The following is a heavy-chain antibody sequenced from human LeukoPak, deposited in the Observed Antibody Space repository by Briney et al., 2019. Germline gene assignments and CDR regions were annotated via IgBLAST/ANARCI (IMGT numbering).Heavy chain of an antibody. V-gene: IGHV3-23*01. Sequence: RGSLRLSCADSGFTFSIYGMSWVCQAPGKGLEWGSAMSGSGGSKYYADAVKGRFTTSRDNSTNTLYLQMNSLSAEDTAVYYCAKWGPWGDGSSSNAFNLWGQGTMVTVSS. CDR2: MSGSGGSK. D-gene: IGHD1-26*01. CDR3: AKWGPWGDGSSSNAFNL. J-gene: IGHJ3*01. CDR1: GFTFSIYG.